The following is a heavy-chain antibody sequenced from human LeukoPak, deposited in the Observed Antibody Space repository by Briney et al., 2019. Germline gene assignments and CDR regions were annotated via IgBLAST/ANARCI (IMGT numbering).Heavy chain of an antibody. V-gene: IGHV1-69*05. CDR1: GGTFSSYA. Sequence: SVKVSCKASGGTFSSYAISWVRQAPGQGLEWMGGIIPIFGTANYAQRFQGRVTITTDESTSTAYMELSSLRSEDTAVYYCARGPRYGSSSAVYYMDVWGKGTTVTVSS. CDR3: ARGPRYGSSSAVYYMDV. D-gene: IGHD6-6*01. J-gene: IGHJ6*03. CDR2: IIPIFGTA.